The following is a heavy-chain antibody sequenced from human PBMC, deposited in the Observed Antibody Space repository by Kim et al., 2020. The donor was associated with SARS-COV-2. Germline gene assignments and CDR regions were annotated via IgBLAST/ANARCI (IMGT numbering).Heavy chain of an antibody. CDR3: AKDFDLGYSSSWYFFLYAFDI. Sequence: GGSLRLSCAASGFTFSSYAMSWVRQAPGKGLEWVSAISGSGGSTYYADSVKGRFTISRENSKNTLYLQMNSLRAEDTAVYYCAKDFDLGYSSSWYFFLYAFDIWGQGTMVTVSS. J-gene: IGHJ3*02. CDR2: ISGSGGST. V-gene: IGHV3-23*01. D-gene: IGHD6-13*01. CDR1: GFTFSSYA.